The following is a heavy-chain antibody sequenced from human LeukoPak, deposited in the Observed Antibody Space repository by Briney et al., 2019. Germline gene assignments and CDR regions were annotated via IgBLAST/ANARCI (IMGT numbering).Heavy chain of an antibody. V-gene: IGHV3-30*18. Sequence: PGRSLILSCTASGFTFSNYDMHWVRQAPGKGLEWVAVISYDGSNEYYADSVKGRFTISRDNSKNTLFLQMNSLRPEDTAVYHCAKVALFSGYYPPFDYWGQGTLVTVSS. D-gene: IGHD3-22*01. CDR2: ISYDGSNE. CDR3: AKVALFSGYYPPFDY. CDR1: GFTFSNYD. J-gene: IGHJ4*02.